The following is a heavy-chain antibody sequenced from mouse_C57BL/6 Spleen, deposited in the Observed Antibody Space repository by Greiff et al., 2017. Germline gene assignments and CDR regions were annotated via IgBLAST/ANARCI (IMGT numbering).Heavy chain of an antibody. J-gene: IGHJ2*01. V-gene: IGHV14-2*01. CDR1: GFNIKDYY. CDR3: ARVYDGYEYYFDY. Sequence: EVQLQQSGAELVKPGASVKLSCTASGFNIKDYYMHWVKQRPEQGLEWIGRIDPEDGETKYAPKFQGKATITADTSSNTAYLQLSSLTSEDTAVYYCARVYDGYEYYFDYWGQGTTLTVSS. D-gene: IGHD2-3*01. CDR2: IDPEDGET.